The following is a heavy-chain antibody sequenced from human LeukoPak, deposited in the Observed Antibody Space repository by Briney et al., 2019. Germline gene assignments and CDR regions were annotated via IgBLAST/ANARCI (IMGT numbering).Heavy chain of an antibody. D-gene: IGHD6-19*01. CDR3: ARERNLEIAVAGTIFDY. CDR2: IYSGGDT. V-gene: IGHV3-66*01. Sequence: GGSLRLSCAASGFTVRNYYMAWVRQAPGKGLEWVSVIYSGGDTYYADSVKGRFTISRDNSKNMIYLEMSSLKAEDTAVYYCARERNLEIAVAGTIFDYWGQGTLVTVSS. J-gene: IGHJ4*02. CDR1: GFTVRNYY.